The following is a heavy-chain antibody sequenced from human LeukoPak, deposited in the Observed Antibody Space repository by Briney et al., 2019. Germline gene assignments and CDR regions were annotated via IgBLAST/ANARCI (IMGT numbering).Heavy chain of an antibody. CDR3: ARGGADNPYFQH. V-gene: IGHV3-21*01. D-gene: IGHD1-14*01. CDR1: GFTFSSYS. Sequence: PGGSLRLSCAASGFTFSSYSMNWVRQAPGKGLEWVSSISSSSSYIYYADSVKGRFTISRDNAKNSLYLQMNSLRAEDTAVYYCARGGADNPYFQHWGQGTLVTVSS. J-gene: IGHJ1*01. CDR2: ISSSSSYI.